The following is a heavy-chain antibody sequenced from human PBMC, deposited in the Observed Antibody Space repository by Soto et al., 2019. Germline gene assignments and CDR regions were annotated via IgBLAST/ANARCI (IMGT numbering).Heavy chain of an antibody. V-gene: IGHV4-39*02. Sequence: QLQLQESGPGLVKPSETLSLTCIVSGGSISSSSDYWGWIRQPPGQGLEWIGSINYSGNTYYSPFLQTRITMSVDTSKTHFSLKVNSVTAADTAIYYCARIVIGGSNWCDPWGQGTLVTVSS. CDR2: INYSGNT. CDR3: ARIVIGGSNWCDP. J-gene: IGHJ5*02. CDR1: GGSISSSSDY. D-gene: IGHD3-16*02.